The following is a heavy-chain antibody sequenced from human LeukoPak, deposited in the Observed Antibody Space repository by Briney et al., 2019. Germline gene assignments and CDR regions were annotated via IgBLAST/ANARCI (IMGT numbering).Heavy chain of an antibody. D-gene: IGHD2-15*01. V-gene: IGHV4-39*01. Sequence: SETLSLTCTVSGGSISSSSYYWGWIRQPPGKGLEWIGSIYYSGSTYYNPSLKSRVTISVDTSKNQFSLKLSSVTAADTAVYYCAIFFGWSPHDAFDIWGQGTMVTVSS. J-gene: IGHJ3*02. CDR3: AIFFGWSPHDAFDI. CDR1: GGSISSSSYY. CDR2: IYYSGST.